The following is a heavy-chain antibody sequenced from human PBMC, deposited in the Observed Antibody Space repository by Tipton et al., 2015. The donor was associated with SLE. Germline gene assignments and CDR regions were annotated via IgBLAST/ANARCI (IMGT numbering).Heavy chain of an antibody. CDR2: VVHSGIT. CDR3: AGRYGDLPD. Sequence: TLSLTCTVSSYSISSAYYWAWIRQSPGKGLEWIGSVVHSGITFYNPSLKTRVVISADASKNEFSLRLTSVTAADTAVYFCAGRYGDLPDWGQGTLVTVSS. CDR1: SYSISSAYY. D-gene: IGHD4-17*01. V-gene: IGHV4-38-2*02. J-gene: IGHJ4*02.